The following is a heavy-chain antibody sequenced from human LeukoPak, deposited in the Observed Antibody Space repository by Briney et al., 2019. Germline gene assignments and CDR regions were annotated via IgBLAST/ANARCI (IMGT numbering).Heavy chain of an antibody. CDR1: GFTFSSYE. V-gene: IGHV3-48*03. Sequence: GGSLRLSCAASGFTFSSYEMNWVRQAPGKGLEWVSYISSSGSTIYYADSVKGRFTISRDNAKNSLYLQMNSLRAEDTAVYYCARDYYDSSGLDYWGQGTLVAVSS. D-gene: IGHD3-22*01. CDR3: ARDYYDSSGLDY. J-gene: IGHJ4*02. CDR2: ISSSGSTI.